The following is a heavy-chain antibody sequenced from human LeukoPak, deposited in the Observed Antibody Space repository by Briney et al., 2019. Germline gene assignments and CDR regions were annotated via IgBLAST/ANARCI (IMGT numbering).Heavy chain of an antibody. CDR2: IKQDGSEK. CDR1: GFTFSSYW. J-gene: IGHJ4*02. V-gene: IGHV3-7*01. CDR3: ARGWDFWSGYYPAYFDY. Sequence: GGSLRLSCAASGFTFSSYWMSWVRQAPGKGLEWVANIKQDGSEKYYVDSVKGRFTISRDNAKNSLYLQMNGLRAEDTAVYYCARGWDFWSGYYPAYFDYWGQGTLVTVSS. D-gene: IGHD3-3*01.